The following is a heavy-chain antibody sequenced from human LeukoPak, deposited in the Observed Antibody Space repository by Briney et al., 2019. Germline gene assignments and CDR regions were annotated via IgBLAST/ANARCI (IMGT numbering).Heavy chain of an antibody. J-gene: IGHJ6*03. D-gene: IGHD3-10*01. Sequence: GGSLRLSCAASGFTFSSYSMNWVRQAPGKGLEWVSYISSSSSTIYYADSVKGRFTISRDNAKSSLYLQMNSLRAEDTAVYYCARDKAVRGQQLGGDYYYYYMDVWGKGTTVTVSS. CDR2: ISSSSSTI. CDR1: GFTFSSYS. V-gene: IGHV3-48*04. CDR3: ARDKAVRGQQLGGDYYYYYMDV.